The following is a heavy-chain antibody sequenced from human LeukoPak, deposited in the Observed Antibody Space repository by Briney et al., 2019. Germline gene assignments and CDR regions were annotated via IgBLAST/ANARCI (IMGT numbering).Heavy chain of an antibody. CDR1: GFTFSSYG. Sequence: GGSLRLSCAASGFTFSSYGMHWVRQAPGKGLEWVAVISYDGSNKYYADSVKGRFTISRDNSKNTLYLQMNSLGAEDTAVYYCARDRGDYAHAYDYWGQGTLVTVSS. D-gene: IGHD4-17*01. CDR3: ARDRGDYAHAYDY. J-gene: IGHJ4*02. CDR2: ISYDGSNK. V-gene: IGHV3-30*03.